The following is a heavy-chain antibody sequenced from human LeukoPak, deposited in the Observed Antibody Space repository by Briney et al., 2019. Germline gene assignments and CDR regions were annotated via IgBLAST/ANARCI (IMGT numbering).Heavy chain of an antibody. CDR1: GGAITSGGYS. V-gene: IGHV4-30-2*01. J-gene: IGHJ3*02. CDR3: ARDPLNWGEDAFDI. D-gene: IGHD7-27*01. Sequence: SETLSLTCTVSGGAITSGGYSWNWIRQPPGKGLEWIGCIYDRGPAYYNPSLKSRFTISVDRPKNQFFLNVTSLTAADTAVYYCARDPLNWGEDAFDIWGQGTMVTVFS. CDR2: IYDRGPA.